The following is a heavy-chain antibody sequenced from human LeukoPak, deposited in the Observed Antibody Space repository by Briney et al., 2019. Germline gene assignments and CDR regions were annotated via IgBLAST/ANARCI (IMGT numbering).Heavy chain of an antibody. J-gene: IGHJ4*02. CDR3: ARVFSSGYYFDY. Sequence: PGGSLRLSCAASGFTFSDHYMDWVRQAPGNGLEWVGRSRNKAKSYTTEYAASVKGRFTISRDDSKNFLYLQMNSLKTEDTAVYYCARVFSSGYYFDYWGQGTLVTVSS. CDR1: GFTFSDHY. D-gene: IGHD6-19*01. V-gene: IGHV3-72*01. CDR2: SRNKAKSYTT.